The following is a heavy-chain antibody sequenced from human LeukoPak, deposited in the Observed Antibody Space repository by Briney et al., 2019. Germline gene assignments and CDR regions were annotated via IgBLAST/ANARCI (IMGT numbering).Heavy chain of an antibody. CDR3: ARVYLERLTAGYFDH. D-gene: IGHD2-8*01. J-gene: IGHJ4*02. CDR1: GLTFSTYA. V-gene: IGHV3-30*04. Sequence: GRSLRLSCAASGLTFSTYAMNWVRQAPGKGLEWVDVISYDGRQNYYADSVKGRFTISRDNSKNTLYLQMNSLRDEDSAAYYCARVYLERLTAGYFDHWGQGTWVTVSP. CDR2: ISYDGRQN.